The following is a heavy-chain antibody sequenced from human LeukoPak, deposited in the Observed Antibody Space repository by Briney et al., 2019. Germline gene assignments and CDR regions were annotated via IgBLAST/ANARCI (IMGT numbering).Heavy chain of an antibody. CDR2: FDPEDGET. V-gene: IGHV1-24*01. J-gene: IGHJ4*02. CDR1: GYTFTSYY. CDR3: ATNTWVRGTYYFDY. Sequence: ASVKVSCKASGYTFTSYYMHWVRQAPGKGLEWMGGFDPEDGETIYAQKFQGRVTMTEDTSTDTAYMELSSLRSEDTAVYYCATNTWVRGTYYFDYWGQGTLVTVSS. D-gene: IGHD3-16*01.